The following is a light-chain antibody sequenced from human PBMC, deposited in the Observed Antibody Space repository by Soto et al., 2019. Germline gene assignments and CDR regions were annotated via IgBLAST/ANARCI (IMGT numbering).Light chain of an antibody. CDR3: QQHSNWPLT. V-gene: IGKV3-11*01. CDR1: QSVTNS. CDR2: DAS. J-gene: IGKJ4*01. Sequence: EIVLTQSPATLSLSPGERATLSCRASQSVTNSLAWYQQKPGQAPRLLVYDASNRATGIPTRFSGSGSGTDFTLTISSLEPEDFAVYYCQQHSNWPLTFGGGTKVDIK.